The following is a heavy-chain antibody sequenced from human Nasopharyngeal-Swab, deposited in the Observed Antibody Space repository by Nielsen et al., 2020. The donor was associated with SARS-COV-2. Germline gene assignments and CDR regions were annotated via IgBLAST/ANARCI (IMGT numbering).Heavy chain of an antibody. J-gene: IGHJ3*02. CDR2: INPNSGGT. D-gene: IGHD2-15*01. Sequence: ASVKVSCKDSGYTFTGYYMRWVRQAPGQGLEWMGRINPNSGGTNYAQKFQGRVTMTRDTSISTAYMELSRLRSDDTAVYYCAGGGYCSGGSCYSFDAFDIWGQGTMVTVSS. CDR3: AGGGYCSGGSCYSFDAFDI. V-gene: IGHV1-2*06. CDR1: GYTFTGYY.